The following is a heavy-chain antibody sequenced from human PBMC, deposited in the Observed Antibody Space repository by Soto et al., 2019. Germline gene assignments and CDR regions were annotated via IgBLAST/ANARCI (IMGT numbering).Heavy chain of an antibody. Sequence: SQTLSLTCVISGDSVSSNSAAWNWIRQSPSRGLEWLGRTYYRSKWYNDYAVSVKSRITINPDTSKNQFSLQLNSVTPEDTAVYYCARDTPQGIAARWNYYYYYGMDVWGQGTTVTVSS. CDR1: GDSVSSNSAA. J-gene: IGHJ6*02. CDR3: ARDTPQGIAARWNYYYYYGMDV. CDR2: TYYRSKWYN. V-gene: IGHV6-1*01. D-gene: IGHD6-6*01.